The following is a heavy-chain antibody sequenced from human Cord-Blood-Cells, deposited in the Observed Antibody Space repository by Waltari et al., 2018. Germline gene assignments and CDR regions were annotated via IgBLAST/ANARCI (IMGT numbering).Heavy chain of an antibody. D-gene: IGHD7-27*01. CDR1: GYTLTEFS. Sequence: QVQLVQSGAAAKKHGASVKVSCKVSGYTLTEFSMPWVRQAPGKGLEWMGGFDTEDGETIYAQKFQGRVTMTEDTSTDTAYMELSSLRSEDTAVYYCATYLTGNFDYWGQGTLVTVSS. CDR3: ATYLTGNFDY. V-gene: IGHV1-24*01. J-gene: IGHJ4*02. CDR2: FDTEDGET.